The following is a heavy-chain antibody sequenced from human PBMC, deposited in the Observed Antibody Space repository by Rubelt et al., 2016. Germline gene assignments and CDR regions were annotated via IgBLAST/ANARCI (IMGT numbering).Heavy chain of an antibody. CDR3: ARGPYSSGWYGDY. J-gene: IGHJ4*02. Sequence: QVQLQESGPGLVKPSETLSLTCTVSGYSISSGYYWGWIRQPPGKGLEWIGNVYHSGSTYYNPSLKSRVTISVDTSKNQFSLRLGSVTAADTAVYYCARGPYSSGWYGDYWGQGTLVTVSS. D-gene: IGHD6-19*01. CDR2: VYHSGST. V-gene: IGHV4-38-2*02. CDR1: GYSISSGYY.